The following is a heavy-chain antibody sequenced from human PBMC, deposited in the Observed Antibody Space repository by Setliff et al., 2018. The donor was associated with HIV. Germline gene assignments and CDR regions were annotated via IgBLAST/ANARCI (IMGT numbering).Heavy chain of an antibody. D-gene: IGHD3-16*01. CDR3: ARHNEITYGGLLYDYFYYGMDV. V-gene: IGHV4-59*01. Sequence: SETLSLTCSVSGVSISSYYWSWIRHSPGKGLEWIGIIFPGGATNYNPSLTSRVTISVDTSKNHLFLKLTSVTTADTAVYFCARHNEITYGGLLYDYFYYGMDVWGQGTPVTVSS. CDR1: GVSISSYY. J-gene: IGHJ6*02. CDR2: IFPGGAT.